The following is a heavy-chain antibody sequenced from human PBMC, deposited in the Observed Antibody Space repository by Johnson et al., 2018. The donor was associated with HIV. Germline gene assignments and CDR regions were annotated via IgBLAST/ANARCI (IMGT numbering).Heavy chain of an antibody. Sequence: QVQLVESGGGLVQPGGSLRLSCAASGFTFSSYAMHWVRQAPGKGLEWVAVISYDGSNKYYADSVKGRFTISRDNSKNTLYLQMGSLRAEDMGAYYCAREDTVTKGSAFDIWGQGTMVTVSS. CDR3: AREDTVTKGSAFDI. J-gene: IGHJ3*02. D-gene: IGHD4-17*01. CDR1: GFTFSSYA. CDR2: ISYDGSNK. V-gene: IGHV3-30*14.